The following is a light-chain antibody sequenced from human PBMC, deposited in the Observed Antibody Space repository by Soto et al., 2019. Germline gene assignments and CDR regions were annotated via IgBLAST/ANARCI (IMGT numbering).Light chain of an antibody. J-gene: IGKJ5*01. CDR3: QQYFTSPIT. V-gene: IGKV3-15*01. CDR1: QSVSSN. CDR2: GES. Sequence: EIVMTQSPATLSLSPGERATLSFMASQSVSSNLAWYQQKPGQAPRLLIYGESARATGIPARFSGSGSGTDFTLTISRVDPADFAFYYCQQYFTSPITFGQGTRLEIK.